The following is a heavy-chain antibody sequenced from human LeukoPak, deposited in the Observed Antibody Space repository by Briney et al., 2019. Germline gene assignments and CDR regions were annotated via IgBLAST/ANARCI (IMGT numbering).Heavy chain of an antibody. CDR1: GYTFTGYY. Sequence: ASVKVSCKASGYTFTGYYMHWVRQAPGQGLEWMGWINPNSGGTNYAQKFQGRVTMTRDTSISTAYMELSRLRSDDTAVYYCARAVGAADRGSQGPYWGQGTLVTVSS. V-gene: IGHV1-2*02. J-gene: IGHJ4*02. D-gene: IGHD1-26*01. CDR2: INPNSGGT. CDR3: ARAVGAADRGSQGPY.